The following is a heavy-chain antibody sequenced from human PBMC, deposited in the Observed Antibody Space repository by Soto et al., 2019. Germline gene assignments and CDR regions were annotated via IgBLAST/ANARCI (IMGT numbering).Heavy chain of an antibody. CDR1: GYTFTNYG. V-gene: IGHV1-18*01. Sequence: QVQLVQSGAEVKKPGASVKVSCKASGYTFTNYGISWVRQAPGQGLEWMGWISAYNGNTNYAQKVQGRVTMTTDTSTSTAYMEMRSLRADDTSVYSSATATHPVDYWGQGTLVTVSS. D-gene: IGHD4-4*01. J-gene: IGHJ4*02. CDR2: ISAYNGNT. CDR3: ATATHPVDY.